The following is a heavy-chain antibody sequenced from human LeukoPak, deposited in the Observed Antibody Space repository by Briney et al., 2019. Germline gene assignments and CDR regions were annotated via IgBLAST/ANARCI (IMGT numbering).Heavy chain of an antibody. D-gene: IGHD3-16*01. Sequence: GGSLRLSCTASGFTIGDFALNWVRQAPGKGLEWVGFIRGKTYGETTEYAASVKGRFTISRDDSKSSAYLQMDSLKMEDTAVYYCTRFGGTADCWGQGTLVTVYS. V-gene: IGHV3-49*04. CDR1: GFTIGDFA. CDR3: TRFGGTADC. J-gene: IGHJ4*02. CDR2: IRGKTYGETT.